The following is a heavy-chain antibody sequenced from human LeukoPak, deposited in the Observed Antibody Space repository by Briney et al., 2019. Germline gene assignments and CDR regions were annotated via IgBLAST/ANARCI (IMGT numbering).Heavy chain of an antibody. D-gene: IGHD3-9*01. CDR3: ARGGGNLLPYFDPKYYYYMDV. J-gene: IGHJ6*03. CDR2: INHSGST. CDR1: GGSFSGYY. V-gene: IGHV4-34*01. Sequence: PSETLSLTCAVYGGSFSGYYWSWIRQPPGKGLEWIGEINHSGSTNYNPSLKSRVTVSVDTSKSQFSLKLSSVTAADTALYYCARGGGNLLPYFDPKYYYYMDVWGKGTTVTVSS.